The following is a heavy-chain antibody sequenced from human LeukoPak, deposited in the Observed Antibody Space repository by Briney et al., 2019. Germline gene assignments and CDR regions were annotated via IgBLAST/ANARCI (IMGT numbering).Heavy chain of an antibody. CDR3: TLSGGVCRN. V-gene: IGHV3-15*01. CDR2: IKSKTDGGTT. J-gene: IGHJ4*02. D-gene: IGHD2-8*02. Sequence: PGGSLRLSCVASGFTFSTYAMGWVRQAPGKGLEWVGRIKSKTDGGTTDYAAPVKGRFTISRDDSKNTLYLQMNSLKTEDTVVYYCTLSGGVCRNWGQATLVTVSS. CDR1: GFTFSTYA.